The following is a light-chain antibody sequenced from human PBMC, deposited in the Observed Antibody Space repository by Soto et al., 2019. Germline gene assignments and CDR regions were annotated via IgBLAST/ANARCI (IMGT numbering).Light chain of an antibody. CDR1: QSVSSTY. CDR2: GAS. CDR3: QQYERSPTT. J-gene: IGKJ4*01. Sequence: EIVLTQSPGTLSLSPGARATLSCRASQSVSSTYLAWYQQKPGQAPSLLIYGASSRATGIQDRFSGSGSGTDFTLTISRLEPEDFAVYYCQQYERSPTTFGGGTKVEIK. V-gene: IGKV3-20*01.